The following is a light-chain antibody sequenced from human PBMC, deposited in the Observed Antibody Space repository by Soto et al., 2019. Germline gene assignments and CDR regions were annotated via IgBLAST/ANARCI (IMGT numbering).Light chain of an antibody. Sequence: QSVLTQPASVSGSPGQSITISCTGTSSDVGGYNYVSWYQQHPGKAPKLMIYDVSNRPSGVSNRFSGSKSGNTASLTISGLQAEDEADYYCSSYTSSSTRDVVFGGGPSSPS. V-gene: IGLV2-14*01. CDR2: DVS. CDR1: SSDVGGYNY. CDR3: SSYTSSSTRDVV. J-gene: IGLJ2*01.